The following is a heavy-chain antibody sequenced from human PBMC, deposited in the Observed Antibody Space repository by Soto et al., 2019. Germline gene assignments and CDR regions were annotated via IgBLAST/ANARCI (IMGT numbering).Heavy chain of an antibody. CDR1: GFTFEYYD. CDR2: ISHDGSNK. Sequence: PGGSLRLSCAASGFTFEYYDMHWVRQAPGKGLDWVALISHDGSNKFYAASVKGRFSISRDNSKDTLFLQMSSLRADDTAVYYCARDVTMIRGITSATFAYWGQGDLVTVSS. CDR3: ARDVTMIRGITSATFAY. V-gene: IGHV3-33*05. D-gene: IGHD3-10*01. J-gene: IGHJ4*02.